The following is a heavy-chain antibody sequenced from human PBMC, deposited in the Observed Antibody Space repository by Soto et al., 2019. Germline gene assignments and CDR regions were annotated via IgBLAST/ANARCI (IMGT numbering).Heavy chain of an antibody. CDR1: GGTFSSYA. Sequence: ASVKVSCKASGGTFSSYAISWVRQAPGQGLEWMGGIIPIFGTANYAQKFQGRVTITADESTSTAYMELSSLRSEDTAVYYCARLPGYCSSTSCPNDYYYYGMDVWGQGTTFTVSS. CDR3: ARLPGYCSSTSCPNDYYYYGMDV. V-gene: IGHV1-69*13. CDR2: IIPIFGTA. D-gene: IGHD2-2*01. J-gene: IGHJ6*02.